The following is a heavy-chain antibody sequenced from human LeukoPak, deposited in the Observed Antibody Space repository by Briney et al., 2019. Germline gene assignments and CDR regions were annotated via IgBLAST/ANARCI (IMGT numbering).Heavy chain of an antibody. J-gene: IGHJ4*02. Sequence: GASVKVSCKXSGXXFTGYYMHWVRQAPGQGLEWMGWINPNSGGTNYAQKFQGRVTMTRDTSISTAYMELSRLRSDDTAVYYCARDRGGSSTSFDYWGQGTLVTVSS. CDR2: INPNSGGT. V-gene: IGHV1-2*02. D-gene: IGHD1-26*01. CDR1: GXXFTGYY. CDR3: ARDRGGSSTSFDY.